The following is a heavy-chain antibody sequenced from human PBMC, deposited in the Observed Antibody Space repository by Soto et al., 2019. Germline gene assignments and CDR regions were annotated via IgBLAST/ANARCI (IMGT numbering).Heavy chain of an antibody. Sequence: QVQLVQSGAEVKKPGSSVKVSCKASGGTFSSYAISWVRQAPGQGLEWMGGIIPICSTANYAQKFQGRVPITSDETTSTAYMELSSLRSEDKAVYSCASHLDHAFDIWGHGTMVTVSS. J-gene: IGHJ3*02. CDR2: IIPICSTA. CDR1: GGTFSSYA. CDR3: ASHLDHAFDI. V-gene: IGHV1-69*01.